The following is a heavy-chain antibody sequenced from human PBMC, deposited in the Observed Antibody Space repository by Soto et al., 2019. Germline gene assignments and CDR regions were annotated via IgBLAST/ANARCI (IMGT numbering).Heavy chain of an antibody. Sequence: GGSLRLSCAASGFTFSCSAMSWVRQSPGKGVDGDSAIRGRCESTYYADSGKGRFTICRDNSKNTLELQMNDRIAEDTALYYGAKDYPSDYWGQGTLVTVSS. CDR3: AKDYPSDY. CDR1: GFTFSCSA. CDR2: IRGRCEST. J-gene: IGHJ4*02. D-gene: IGHD3-16*02. V-gene: IGHV3-23*01.